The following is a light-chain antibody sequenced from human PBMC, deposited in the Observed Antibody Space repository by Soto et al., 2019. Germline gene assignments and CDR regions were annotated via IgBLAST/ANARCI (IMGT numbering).Light chain of an antibody. CDR2: AAS. V-gene: IGKV1-39*01. Sequence: DIQMTQSPSSLSASVGDRVTITFRASQSISSYLNWYQQKPGKAPKLLIYAASSLQSGVPSRFSGSGSETDFTLTISSLQPEDFATYYCQQSYSTPRWTFGQGTKV. CDR3: QQSYSTPRWT. CDR1: QSISSY. J-gene: IGKJ1*01.